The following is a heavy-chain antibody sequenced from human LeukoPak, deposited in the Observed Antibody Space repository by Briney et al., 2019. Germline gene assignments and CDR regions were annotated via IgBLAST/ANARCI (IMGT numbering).Heavy chain of an antibody. D-gene: IGHD2-21*01. J-gene: IGHJ4*02. V-gene: IGHV3-48*01. CDR3: AKDFRIGYSAHFDY. CDR1: EFTFSSYS. Sequence: GGSLRLSCAASEFTFSSYSMNWVRQAPGKGLEWVSYITNSGNSKSYADSVKGRFSISRDNSKNTLYLQMDSLRGEDTAVYYCAKDFRIGYSAHFDYWGQGALVTVSS. CDR2: ITNSGNSK.